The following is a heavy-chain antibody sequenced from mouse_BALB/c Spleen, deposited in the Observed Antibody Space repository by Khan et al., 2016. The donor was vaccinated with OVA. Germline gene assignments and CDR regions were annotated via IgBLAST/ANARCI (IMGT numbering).Heavy chain of an antibody. D-gene: IGHD2-3*01. V-gene: IGHV3-2*02. CDR1: GYSITSDYA. CDR3: ARDGSRYNYAMDY. Sequence: EVQLVESGPGLVKPSQSLSLTCTVTGYSITSDYAWNRIRQFPGNKLEWMGDISSSGSTNYNPALKSRISITRDTSKNQFFLQLNSVTTEDTATYYCARDGSRYNYAMDYWGQGTSVTVSS. CDR2: ISSSGST. J-gene: IGHJ4*01.